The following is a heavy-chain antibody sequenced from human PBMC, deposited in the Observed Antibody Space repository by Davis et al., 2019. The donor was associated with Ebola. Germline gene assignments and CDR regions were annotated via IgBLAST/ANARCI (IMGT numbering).Heavy chain of an antibody. Sequence: GESLKISCKGSGYNFTRFWIGWVRQMPGKGLEWMGSINAGDSDTSYSPSFQGQVIMSADKSISTAYLQWSSLKASDTAIYYCVRRRIMAAGTIYYNYYGLDVWGQGTTVTVSS. CDR1: GYNFTRFW. D-gene: IGHD6-13*01. V-gene: IGHV5-51*01. J-gene: IGHJ6*02. CDR3: VRRRIMAAGTIYYNYYGLDV. CDR2: INAGDSDT.